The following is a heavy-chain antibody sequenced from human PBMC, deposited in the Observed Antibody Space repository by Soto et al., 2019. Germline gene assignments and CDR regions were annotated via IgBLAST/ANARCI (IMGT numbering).Heavy chain of an antibody. J-gene: IGHJ4*02. V-gene: IGHV3-21*01. Sequence: TGGSLRLSCAPSGFTFSTYSMNWARQAPGKGLEWVSFISSTSSYIYYAGSVKGRFTISRDNAKNSLYLQMNSLRAEDTAVYYCARAATPEYYFDFWGQGALVTVSS. CDR1: GFTFSTYS. CDR2: ISSTSSYI. CDR3: ARAATPEYYFDF.